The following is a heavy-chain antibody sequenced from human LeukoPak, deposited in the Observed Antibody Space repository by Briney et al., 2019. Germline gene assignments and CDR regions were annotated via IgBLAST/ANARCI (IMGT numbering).Heavy chain of an antibody. D-gene: IGHD2-15*01. Sequence: GASVKVSCKASGYTFITYAMNWVRQAPGQGLEWMGWINTNTGNPTYAQGFTGRFVFSLDTSVSTAYLQISSLKAEDTAVYFCATSKSGIPDYWGQGTLVTVSS. V-gene: IGHV7-4-1*02. J-gene: IGHJ4*02. CDR1: GYTFITYA. CDR2: INTNTGNP. CDR3: ATSKSGIPDY.